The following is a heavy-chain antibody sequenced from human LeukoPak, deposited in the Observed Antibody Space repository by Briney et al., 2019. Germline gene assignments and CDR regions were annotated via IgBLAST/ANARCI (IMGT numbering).Heavy chain of an antibody. CDR2: ISDGSGT. D-gene: IGHD6-6*01. J-gene: IGHJ3*02. CDR1: GFTFSSYA. CDR3: ARGSSILNAFDI. V-gene: IGHV3-74*01. Sequence: GGSLRLSCAASGFTFSSYAMSWVRQAPGKGLVWVSRISDGSGTSYMDSVQGRFTISRDNAKNTLYLQMNSLRADDTAVYYCARGSSILNAFDIWGQGTMVTVSS.